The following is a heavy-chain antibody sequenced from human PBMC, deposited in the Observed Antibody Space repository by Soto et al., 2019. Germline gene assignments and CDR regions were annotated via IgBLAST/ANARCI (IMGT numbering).Heavy chain of an antibody. D-gene: IGHD1-26*01. Sequence: SETLSRTCTVSGGSISSGGYYWSCIRQHPGKGLEWIGYIYYSGCSYYNPSLKIRVTISVDRSKNQFSLKLSSVTSADTAVYYPATMARRARYLPWFDPLGQGXLDTAYS. CDR3: ATMARRARYLPWFDP. J-gene: IGHJ5*02. CDR1: GGSISSGGYY. V-gene: IGHV4-31*03. CDR2: IYYSGCS.